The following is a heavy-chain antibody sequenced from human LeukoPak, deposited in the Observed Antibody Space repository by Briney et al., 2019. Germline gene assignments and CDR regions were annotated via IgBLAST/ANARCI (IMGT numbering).Heavy chain of an antibody. J-gene: IGHJ4*02. CDR3: ARDWQQLGLKNY. D-gene: IGHD6-13*01. CDR1: GDSVSSNSAA. Sequence: SQTLSLTCAISGDSVSSNSAAWNWIRQSPSRGFEWLGRTYYRSKWYNDYAVSVKSRITINPDTSKDQFSLQLNSVTPEDTAGNYCARDWQQLGLKNYWGQETLVTVSS. V-gene: IGHV6-1*01. CDR2: TYYRSKWYN.